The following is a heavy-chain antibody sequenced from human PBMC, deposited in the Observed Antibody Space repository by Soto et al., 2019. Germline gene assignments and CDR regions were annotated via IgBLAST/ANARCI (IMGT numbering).Heavy chain of an antibody. CDR2: IRPSGGRT. Sequence: ASVKVSCKASGYTFTNYYIHWVRQAPGQGLEWLGIIRPSGGRTEYAQRFQGRVTMTRDTSTSTVYMELTSLTSEDTAVYYCAREPNESYYFDYWGQGTLVTVTS. V-gene: IGHV1-46*01. CDR3: AREPNESYYFDY. J-gene: IGHJ4*02. CDR1: GYTFTNYY. D-gene: IGHD5-18*01.